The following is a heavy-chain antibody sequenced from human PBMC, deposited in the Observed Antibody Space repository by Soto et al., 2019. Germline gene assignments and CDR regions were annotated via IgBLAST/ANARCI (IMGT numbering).Heavy chain of an antibody. D-gene: IGHD3-10*01. CDR1: GGSISSGGYY. CDR3: ARGYYGSGIWLFDP. Sequence: SETLSLTCTVSGGSISSGGYYWSWIRQHPGKGLEWIGYIYYSGSTYYNPSLKSRVTISVDTSKNQFSLKLSSVAAADTAVCYCARGYYGSGIWLFDPWGQGTLITVAS. J-gene: IGHJ5*02. V-gene: IGHV4-31*03. CDR2: IYYSGST.